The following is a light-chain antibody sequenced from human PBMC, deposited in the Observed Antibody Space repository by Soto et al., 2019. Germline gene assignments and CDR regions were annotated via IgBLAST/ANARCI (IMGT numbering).Light chain of an antibody. CDR2: SVS. Sequence: IQMTQSPPSLSASVGDRVTITCRASNNITNYLHWYHQKPGKAPKLLIYSVSTLQTGVPSRFSGSGSGTDFNLTISSLQPGDVATFDCQQSHSPPNSVGQGTKLEIK. CDR1: NNITNY. V-gene: IGKV1-39*01. CDR3: QQSHSPPNS. J-gene: IGKJ2*03.